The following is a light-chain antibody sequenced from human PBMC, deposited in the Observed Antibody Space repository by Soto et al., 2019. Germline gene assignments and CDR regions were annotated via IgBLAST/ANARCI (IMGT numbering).Light chain of an antibody. Sequence: EILMTQSPDSLSVSPGETATLSCRGSQSLNTDLAWYQQKPGQAPRLLLYGASTRATGISTRFSGGGSGTEFTLTISGLQSEDSAVYYCQQYKSWPPITFGQGTRLEI. CDR1: QSLNTD. CDR2: GAS. J-gene: IGKJ5*01. V-gene: IGKV3-15*01. CDR3: QQYKSWPPIT.